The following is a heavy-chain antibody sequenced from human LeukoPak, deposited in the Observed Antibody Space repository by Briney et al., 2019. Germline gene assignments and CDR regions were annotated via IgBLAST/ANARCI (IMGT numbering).Heavy chain of an antibody. J-gene: IGHJ5*02. D-gene: IGHD2-2*01. CDR1: GGSISSYY. V-gene: IGHV4-59*08. Sequence: PSETLSLTCTVSGGSISSYYWSWIRQPPGKGLEWIGYTYYSGSTNYNPSLKSRVTISVDTSKNQFSLKLSSVTAADTAVYYCARLLGVGYCSSTSCLNWFDPWGQGTLVTVSS. CDR3: ARLLGVGYCSSTSCLNWFDP. CDR2: TYYSGST.